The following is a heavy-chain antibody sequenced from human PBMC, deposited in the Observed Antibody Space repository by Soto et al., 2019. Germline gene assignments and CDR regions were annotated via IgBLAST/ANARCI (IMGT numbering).Heavy chain of an antibody. D-gene: IGHD6-6*01. J-gene: IGHJ4*02. V-gene: IGHV3-53*02. CDR1: GFTVSSNY. Sequence: EVQLVETGGGLIQPGGSLRLSCAVSGFTVSSNYMSWVRQAPGKGLEWVSVIYSSGNTYYADSVKARFNVSRDKSKNTGNLQRNSRRAEDTAMYYCARVSSPLGYGGQGTLVTVSS. CDR3: ARVSSPLGY. CDR2: IYSSGNT.